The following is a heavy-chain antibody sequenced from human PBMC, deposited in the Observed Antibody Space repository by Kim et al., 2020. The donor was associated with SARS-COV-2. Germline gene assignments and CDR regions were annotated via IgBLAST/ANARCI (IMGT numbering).Heavy chain of an antibody. CDR2: TTSDGSST. CDR3: ARVSLEGVPAAWVPFDI. V-gene: IGHV3-74*01. Sequence: GGSLRLSCAASGFTFSNYWMHWVRQAPGKGLVSVSRTTSDGSSTTYADSVKGRFTISRDNAKNTLYLQMNSLRADDTAVYYCARVSLEGVPAAWVPFDIWGQGTMVTVSS. D-gene: IGHD2-2*01. J-gene: IGHJ3*02. CDR1: GFTFSNYW.